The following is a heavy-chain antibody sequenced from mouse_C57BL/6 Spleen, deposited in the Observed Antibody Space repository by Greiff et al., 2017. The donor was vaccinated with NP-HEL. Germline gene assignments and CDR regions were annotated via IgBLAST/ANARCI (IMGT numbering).Heavy chain of an antibody. CDR2: IYPGGGYT. Sequence: VQLKQSGAELVRPGTSVKMSCKASGYTFTNYWIGWAKQRPGHGLEWIGDIYPGGGYTNYNEKFKGKATLTADKSSSTAYMQFSSLTSEDSAIYYCARRYGSSSGYFDVWGTGTTVTVAS. D-gene: IGHD1-1*01. CDR1: GYTFTNYW. CDR3: ARRYGSSSGYFDV. V-gene: IGHV1-63*01. J-gene: IGHJ1*03.